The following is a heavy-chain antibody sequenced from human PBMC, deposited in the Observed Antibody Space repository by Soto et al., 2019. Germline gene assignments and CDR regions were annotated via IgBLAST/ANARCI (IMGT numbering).Heavy chain of an antibody. J-gene: IGHJ4*02. CDR2: IKSKTDGGTT. CDR1: GFTFSNAW. Sequence: GGSLRLSCAASGFTFSNAWMSWVRQAPGKGLEWVGRIKSKTDGGTTDYAAPVKGRFTISRDDSKNTLYLQMNSLKTEDTAVYYCTTHETYRDGYNFVDYWGQGTLVTVSS. CDR3: TTHETYRDGYNFVDY. D-gene: IGHD5-12*01. V-gene: IGHV3-15*01.